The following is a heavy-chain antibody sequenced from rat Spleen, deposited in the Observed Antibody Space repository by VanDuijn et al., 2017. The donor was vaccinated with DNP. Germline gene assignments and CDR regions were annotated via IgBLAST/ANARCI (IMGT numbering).Heavy chain of an antibody. CDR3: ATGVYGGYEDWFAN. J-gene: IGHJ3*01. V-gene: IGHV3-1*01. CDR2: INYSART. D-gene: IGHD1-11*01. CDR1: GYSITSNY. Sequence: EVQLQESGPGLVKPSQSLSLTCSVTGYSITSNYWGWIRKFPGNKMEWIGHINYSARTTYNPSLKSRISITRDTSKNQFFLQLNSVTTEDTATYYCATGVYGGYEDWFANWGQGTLVTVSS.